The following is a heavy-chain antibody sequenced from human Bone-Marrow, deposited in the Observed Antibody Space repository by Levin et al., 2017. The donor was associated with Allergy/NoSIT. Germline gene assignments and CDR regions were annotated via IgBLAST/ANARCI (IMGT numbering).Heavy chain of an antibody. CDR3: AKGKEQWLVRGIDV. D-gene: IGHD6-19*01. CDR2: ISWDSGHI. Sequence: SLKISCVASGFTFDHYGMHWVRQTPGKGLEWVSFISWDSGHIDYADALKGRFSISRDNSKNSLYLEMNTLRAEDTGLYFCAKGKEQWLVRGIDVWGPGTPVTVSS. J-gene: IGHJ6*02. CDR1: GFTFDHYG. V-gene: IGHV3-9*01.